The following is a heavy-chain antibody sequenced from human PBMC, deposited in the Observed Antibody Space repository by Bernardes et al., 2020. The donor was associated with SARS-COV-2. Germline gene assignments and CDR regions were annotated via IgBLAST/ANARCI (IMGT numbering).Heavy chain of an antibody. V-gene: IGHV3-21*01. D-gene: IGHD6-13*01. Sequence: GGSLRLSCAASGFTFSSYSMNWVRQAPGKGLAWVSSISSSSSYIYYADSVKGRFTISRDNAKNSLYLQMNSLRAEDTAVYYCASIAAAGPRVYYYYGMDVWGQGTTVTVSS. CDR3: ASIAAAGPRVYYYYGMDV. J-gene: IGHJ6*02. CDR1: GFTFSSYS. CDR2: ISSSSSYI.